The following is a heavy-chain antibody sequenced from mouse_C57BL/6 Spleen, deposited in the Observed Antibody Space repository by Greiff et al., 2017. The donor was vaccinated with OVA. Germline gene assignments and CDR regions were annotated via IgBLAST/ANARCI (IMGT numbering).Heavy chain of an antibody. V-gene: IGHV5-4*01. D-gene: IGHD3-3*01. CDR3: ARETGHYFDY. CDR1: GFTFSSYA. J-gene: IGHJ2*01. Sequence: EVKLVESGGGLVKPGGSLKLSCAASGFTFSSYAMSWVRQTPEKRLEWVATISDGGSYTYYPDNVKGRFTISRDNAKNNLYLQMSHLKSEDTAMYYCARETGHYFDYWGQGTTLTVSS. CDR2: ISDGGSYT.